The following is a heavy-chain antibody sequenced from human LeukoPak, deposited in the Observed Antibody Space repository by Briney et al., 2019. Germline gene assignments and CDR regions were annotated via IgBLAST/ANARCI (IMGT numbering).Heavy chain of an antibody. Sequence: SETLSLTCTVSGGSISKYYWGWVRQPPGKGLEWIGSIYHSGSTYYNPSLKSRVTISVDTSNNQFSLKLTSVTAADTAVYYCARAIEVGAMTPFDYWGQGTLVTVSS. CDR1: GGSISKYY. CDR2: IYHSGST. CDR3: ARAIEVGAMTPFDY. D-gene: IGHD1-26*01. J-gene: IGHJ4*02. V-gene: IGHV4-38-2*02.